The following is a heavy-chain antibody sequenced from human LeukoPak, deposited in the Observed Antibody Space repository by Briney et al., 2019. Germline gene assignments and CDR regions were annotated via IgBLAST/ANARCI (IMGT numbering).Heavy chain of an antibody. CDR2: IKSKADGGTT. J-gene: IGHJ6*03. CDR1: GFTFSNAW. D-gene: IGHD3-10*01. Sequence: PGGSLRLSCAASGFTFSNAWMSWVRQAPGKGLEWVGRIKSKADGGTTDYAAPVKGRFTISRDDSKNTLYLQMNSLKTEDTAVYYCTTRITMVRGVYYYYYYMDVWGKGTTVTVSS. V-gene: IGHV3-15*01. CDR3: TTRITMVRGVYYYYYYMDV.